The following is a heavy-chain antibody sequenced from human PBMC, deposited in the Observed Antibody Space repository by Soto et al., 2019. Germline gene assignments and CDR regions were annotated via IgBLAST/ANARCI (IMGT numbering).Heavy chain of an antibody. D-gene: IGHD3-22*01. CDR3: ARDGYSILYYSDY. Sequence: GGSLRLSCAASGFTFSSYAMSWVRQAPGSGLQCVSTITASGSHTYYLDSVKGRFTISRDNSKNTVDLQMNDLRVDDTATYFCARDGYSILYYSDYWGQGALVTVSS. CDR1: GFTFSSYA. CDR2: ITASGSHT. J-gene: IGHJ4*02. V-gene: IGHV3-23*01.